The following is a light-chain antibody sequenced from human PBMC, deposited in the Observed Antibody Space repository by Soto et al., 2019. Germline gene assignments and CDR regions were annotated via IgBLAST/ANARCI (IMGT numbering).Light chain of an antibody. V-gene: IGKV3-11*01. CDR3: QQRSPWPPIT. Sequence: EIVFTQSPATLSLSPGKRATVSCRSSQSVSSYLAWYQQKPGQAPRLLLYDASNRATGIPARFSGSGSGADFTLPISSLEPEDFAVYYCQQRSPWPPITFGRGTRLEI. J-gene: IGKJ5*01. CDR1: QSVSSY. CDR2: DAS.